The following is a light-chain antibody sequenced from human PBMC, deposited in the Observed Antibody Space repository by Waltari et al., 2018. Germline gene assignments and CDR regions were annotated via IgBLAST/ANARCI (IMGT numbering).Light chain of an antibody. Sequence: QLVLTQSPSASASLGASAKPTCTLSSGHSTNIIAWLQQQPEKGPRYLMNINSDGSHNKGVGIPDRFSGSSSGAERYLTISSLQSEDEADYYCQTGGHGTWVFGGGTRLTVL. CDR3: QTGGHGTWV. J-gene: IGLJ2*01. CDR2: INSDGSH. V-gene: IGLV4-69*01. CDR1: SGHSTNI.